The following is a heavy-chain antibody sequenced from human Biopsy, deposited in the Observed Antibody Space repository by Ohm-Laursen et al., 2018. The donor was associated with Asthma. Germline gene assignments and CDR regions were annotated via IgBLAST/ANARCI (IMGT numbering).Heavy chain of an antibody. V-gene: IGHV4-31*02. D-gene: IGHD3-22*01. CDR1: GDSSNSGGYS. CDR3: ARERMFFYDSSGYGAFDI. Sequence: SQTLSLTWPVSGDSSNSGGYSWTWIRQLPGKGLEWIGYISYTGTTYYNPSLKSRISMTVDTSKIQFSLKLSSVTAADTAIYYCARERMFFYDSSGYGAFDIWGQGTLVTVSS. J-gene: IGHJ3*02. CDR2: ISYTGTT.